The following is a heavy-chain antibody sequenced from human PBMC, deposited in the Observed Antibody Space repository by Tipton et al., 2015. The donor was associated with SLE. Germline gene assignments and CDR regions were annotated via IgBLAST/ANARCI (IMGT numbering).Heavy chain of an antibody. Sequence: TLSLTCTVSGGSISNYFWSWIRQTPGKGLEWIGYVYTSGSTISNPSLKSRVTISVDTSKNQVSLKLNSVTAADTAVYYCARGKTRVEYWGQGTLVTVSS. J-gene: IGHJ4*02. CDR1: GGSISNYF. V-gene: IGHV4-4*08. D-gene: IGHD1-14*01. CDR3: ARGKTRVEY. CDR2: VYTSGST.